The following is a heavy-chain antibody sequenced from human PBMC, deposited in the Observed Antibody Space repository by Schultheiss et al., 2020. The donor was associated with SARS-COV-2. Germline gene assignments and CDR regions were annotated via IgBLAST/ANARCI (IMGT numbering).Heavy chain of an antibody. Sequence: GGSLRLSCAASGFTFSSYWMSWVRQAPGKGLEWVANIKQDGSEKYYVDSVKGRFTISRDNAKNSLYLQMNSLRAEDTALYYCAKDSIAGAYYYGMDVWGQGTTVTVSS. J-gene: IGHJ6*02. CDR3: AKDSIAGAYYYGMDV. D-gene: IGHD6-19*01. CDR1: GFTFSSYW. CDR2: IKQDGSEK. V-gene: IGHV3-7*03.